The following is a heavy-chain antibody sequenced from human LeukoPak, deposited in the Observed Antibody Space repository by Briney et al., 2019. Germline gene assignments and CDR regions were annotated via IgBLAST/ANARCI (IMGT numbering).Heavy chain of an antibody. V-gene: IGHV3-9*01. CDR1: GFTFDDYA. CDR2: ISWNSGSI. J-gene: IGHJ4*02. CDR3: AKMGAGLDY. D-gene: IGHD1-26*01. Sequence: PGRSLRLSCAASGFTFDDYAMHWVRQAPGKGLEWVPGISWNSGSIGYADSVKGRFTISRDNAKNSLYLQMNSLRAEDTALYYCAKMGAGLDYWGQGTLVTVSS.